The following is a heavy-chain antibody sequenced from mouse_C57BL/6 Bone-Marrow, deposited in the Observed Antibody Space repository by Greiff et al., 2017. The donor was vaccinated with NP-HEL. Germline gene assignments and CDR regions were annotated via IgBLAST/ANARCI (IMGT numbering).Heavy chain of an antibody. Sequence: VQVVESGAELVKPGASVKMSCKASGYTFTTYPIEWMKQNHGKSLEWIGNFHPYNDDTKYNEKFKGKATLTVEKSSSTVYLELSRLTSDDSAVYYCARNGGLRRGWYFDVWGTGTTVTVSS. D-gene: IGHD2-2*01. CDR2: FHPYNDDT. V-gene: IGHV1-47*01. CDR3: ARNGGLRRGWYFDV. CDR1: GYTFTTYP. J-gene: IGHJ1*03.